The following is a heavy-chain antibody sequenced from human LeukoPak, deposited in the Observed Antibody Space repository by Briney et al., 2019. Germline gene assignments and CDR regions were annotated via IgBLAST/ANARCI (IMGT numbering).Heavy chain of an antibody. CDR1: GFTFSSYA. CDR3: ARVLFSNSYGSGSYYNRD. D-gene: IGHD3-10*01. Sequence: GGSLRLSCAASGFTFSSYAMHWVRQAPGKGLEWVAVISYDGSNKYYADSVKGRFTISRDNAKNSLYLQMNSLRAEDTAVYYCARVLFSNSYGSGSYYNRDWGQGTLVTVSS. CDR2: ISYDGSNK. V-gene: IGHV3-30*04. J-gene: IGHJ4*02.